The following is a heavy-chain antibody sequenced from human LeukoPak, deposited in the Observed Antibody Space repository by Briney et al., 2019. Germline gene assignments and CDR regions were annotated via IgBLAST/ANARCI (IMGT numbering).Heavy chain of an antibody. V-gene: IGHV6-1*01. CDR1: GDSVYSNTAA. CDR3: ARRSTAGPFFDY. CDR2: TYYRSQWYN. D-gene: IGHD6-13*01. Sequence: SQTLSLTCAISGDSVYSNTAAWNWIRQSPSRGLEWLGRTYYRSQWYNDSVVKSRITVSPDTSKNQFSLQLNSVTPEDTATYYCARRSTAGPFFDYWGQGTPVTVSS. J-gene: IGHJ4*02.